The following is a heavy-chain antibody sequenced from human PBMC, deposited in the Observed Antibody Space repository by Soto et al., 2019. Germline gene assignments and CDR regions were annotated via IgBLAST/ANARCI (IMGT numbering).Heavy chain of an antibody. J-gene: IGHJ6*02. CDR2: INTDGLS. D-gene: IGHD2-15*01. Sequence: SETLSLTFSVSGVSITSYYWSWIRQSAGGGLEWMGRINTDGLSTYSPSFKSRLTMSLDTSKNQVSLRLISVTAADTAVYFCARVPVAVAATEDYYGLDVWGQGTTVT. V-gene: IGHV4-4*07. CDR3: ARVPVAVAATEDYYGLDV. CDR1: GVSITSYY.